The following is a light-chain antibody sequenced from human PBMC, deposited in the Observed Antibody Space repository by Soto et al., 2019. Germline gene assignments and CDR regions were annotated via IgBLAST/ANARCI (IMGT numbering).Light chain of an antibody. CDR1: SSDVGTYNL. V-gene: IGLV2-23*01. CDR2: ENN. CDR3: CPNSGGSSLV. Sequence: QSALTQPASVSGSPGQSIAISCTGTSSDVGTYNLVSWYQHHPGKAPKAMIYENNKRPAGVSNRFSGSKSGNTASLTISGLQAEEGAVYYCCPNSGGSSLVFGGGTKLTVL. J-gene: IGLJ3*02.